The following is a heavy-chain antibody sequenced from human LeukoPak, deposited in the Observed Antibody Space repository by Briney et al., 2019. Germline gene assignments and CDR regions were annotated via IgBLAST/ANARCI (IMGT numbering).Heavy chain of an antibody. CDR1: GFIFSNYW. CDR2: IKPDGSEK. J-gene: IGHJ4*02. CDR3: AKVVDSYGYFPFDY. Sequence: GGSLRLSCAASGFIFSNYWMTWVRQAPEKGLEWVANIKPDGSEKYYVDSVRGRFTISRDNAKNSLYLQMNSLRAEDTAVYYCAKVVDSYGYFPFDYWGQGTLVTVSS. D-gene: IGHD5-18*01. V-gene: IGHV3-7*03.